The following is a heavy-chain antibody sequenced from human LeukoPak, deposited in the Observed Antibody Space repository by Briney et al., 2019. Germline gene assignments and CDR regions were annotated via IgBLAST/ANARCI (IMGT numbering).Heavy chain of an antibody. D-gene: IGHD3-16*02. Sequence: SETLSLTCTVSGGSISSSSYYWGWIRQPPGKGLEWIGSIYYSGSTYYNPSLKSRVTISVDTSKNQFSLKLSSVTAADTAVYYCASGDYDYVWGSYLYGYWGQGTLVTVSS. CDR3: ASGDYDYVWGSYLYGY. CDR1: GGSISSSSYY. V-gene: IGHV4-39*01. J-gene: IGHJ4*02. CDR2: IYYSGST.